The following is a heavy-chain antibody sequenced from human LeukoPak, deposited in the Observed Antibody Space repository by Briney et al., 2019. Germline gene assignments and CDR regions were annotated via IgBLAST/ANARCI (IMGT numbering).Heavy chain of an antibody. V-gene: IGHV3-20*04. CDR2: INWNGGST. Sequence: GGSLRLSCAASGFTFSSYWMHWVRQAPGKGLEWVSGINWNGGSTGYADSVKGRFTISRDNAKNSLYLQMNSLRAEDTALYYCARDLYSSSWYFVSPGGYWGQGTLVTVSS. CDR1: GFTFSSYW. D-gene: IGHD6-13*01. J-gene: IGHJ4*02. CDR3: ARDLYSSSWYFVSPGGY.